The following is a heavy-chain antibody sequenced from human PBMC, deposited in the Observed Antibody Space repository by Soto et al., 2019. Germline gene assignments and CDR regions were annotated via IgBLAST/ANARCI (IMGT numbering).Heavy chain of an antibody. V-gene: IGHV3-33*01. CDR1: GFAFHGYA. CDR2: IWYDGSNT. CDR3: ARDLKTRHCDY. D-gene: IGHD4-17*01. Sequence: VQLVESGGGVVQPGRSLRLSCAASGFAFHGYAMHWVRQAPGKGLEWVAIIWYDGSNTYYADSVKGRFTISRDNSKNTVYLQMNSLRVEDTAVYYCARDLKTRHCDYWGQGILVTVSS. J-gene: IGHJ4*02.